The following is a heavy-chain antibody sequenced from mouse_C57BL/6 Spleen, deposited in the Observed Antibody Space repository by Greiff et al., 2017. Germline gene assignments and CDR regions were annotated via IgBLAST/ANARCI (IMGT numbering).Heavy chain of an antibody. Sequence: VQLQQSGAELVRPGTSVKMSCKASGYTFTNYWIGWAKQRPGHGLEWIGDIYPGGGSTNYNEKFKGKATLTADKSSSTAYMQFSSLTSEDSAIYYCARGDDYSYYFDYWGQGTTLTVSS. J-gene: IGHJ2*01. CDR3: ARGDDYSYYFDY. D-gene: IGHD2-4*01. CDR1: GYTFTNYW. V-gene: IGHV1-63*01. CDR2: IYPGGGST.